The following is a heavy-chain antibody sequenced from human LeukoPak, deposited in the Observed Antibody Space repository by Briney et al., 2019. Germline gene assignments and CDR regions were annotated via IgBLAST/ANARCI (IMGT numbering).Heavy chain of an antibody. J-gene: IGHJ3*02. D-gene: IGHD2-2*01. CDR3: ARSDIVVVPAAFYAFDI. CDR2: INPSGGST. CDR1: GYTFTSYY. Sequence: ASVKVSCKASGYTFTSYYMHWVRQAPGQGLEWMGIINPSGGSTSYAQKFQGRVTMTRDTSISTAYMELSRLRSDDTAVYYCARSDIVVVPAAFYAFDIWGQGTMVTVSS. V-gene: IGHV1-46*01.